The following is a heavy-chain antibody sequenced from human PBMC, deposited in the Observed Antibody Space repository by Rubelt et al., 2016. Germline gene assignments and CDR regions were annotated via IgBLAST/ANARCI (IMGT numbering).Heavy chain of an antibody. J-gene: IGHJ6*02. Sequence: QVQLQLWGAGLLKPSETLSLTCAVSGGSLSGYYWSWVRQSPGEGLEWIGTIYSSGNTYYRPSLQSRVTISVDTSKNQFSLKLSSVTAADTAVYYCARHTEWLDGMDVWGQGTTVTVSS. CDR2: IYSSGNT. D-gene: IGHD6-19*01. V-gene: IGHV4-34*01. CDR3: ARHTEWLDGMDV. CDR1: GGSLSGYY.